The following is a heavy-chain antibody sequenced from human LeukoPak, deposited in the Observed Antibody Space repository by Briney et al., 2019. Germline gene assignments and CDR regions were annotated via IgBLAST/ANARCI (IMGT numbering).Heavy chain of an antibody. D-gene: IGHD3-9*01. J-gene: IGHJ6*03. Sequence: AGGSLRLSCTASGFTFDDYGMNWVRQAPGKGLEWISGIHWNGDTTNYAASVEGRFTISRDNAKNSLYLQMNSLRAEDTALYYCASGIRYYYYYYMDVWGKGTTVTVSS. CDR3: ASGIRYYYYYYMDV. V-gene: IGHV3-20*04. CDR2: IHWNGDTT. CDR1: GFTFDDYG.